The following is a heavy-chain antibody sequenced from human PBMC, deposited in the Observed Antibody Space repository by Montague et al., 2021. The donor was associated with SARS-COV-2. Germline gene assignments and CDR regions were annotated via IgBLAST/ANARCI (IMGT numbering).Heavy chain of an antibody. V-gene: IGHV4-39*07. CDR3: AGGWFSPMIVVVIRGPFDY. CDR1: GGSISSSSYY. J-gene: IGHJ4*02. CDR2: IDYSGST. Sequence: SETLSPTSTASGGSISSSSYYWGWIREPPGKGLEWIGSIDYSGSTYYXRCLKSRVTISVDTSKNQFSLKLSSVTAADTAVYYCAGGWFSPMIVVVIRGPFDYWGQGTLVTVSS. D-gene: IGHD3-22*01.